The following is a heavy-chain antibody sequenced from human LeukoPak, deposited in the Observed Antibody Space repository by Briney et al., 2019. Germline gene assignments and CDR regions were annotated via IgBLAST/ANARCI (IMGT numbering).Heavy chain of an antibody. Sequence: GGSLRLSCAASGFTFSSYSMNWVRQAPGKGLEWVSYISSSSSTIYYADSVEGRFTISRDNAKNSLYLQMNSLRAEDTAVYYCAREPYGDYDYWYFDLWGRGTLVTVSS. CDR2: ISSSSSTI. V-gene: IGHV3-48*01. D-gene: IGHD4-17*01. J-gene: IGHJ2*01. CDR3: AREPYGDYDYWYFDL. CDR1: GFTFSSYS.